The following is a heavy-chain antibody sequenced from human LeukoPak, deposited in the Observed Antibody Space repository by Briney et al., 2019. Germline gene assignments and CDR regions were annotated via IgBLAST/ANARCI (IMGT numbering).Heavy chain of an antibody. D-gene: IGHD1-26*01. CDR1: GGSISSGGYY. V-gene: IGHV4-31*03. Sequence: SETLSLTCTVSGGSISSGGYYWSWIRQHPGKGLEWIGYIYYSGSTYYNPSLKSRVTISVDTSKNQFSLKLSSVTAADTAVYYCASPFSGSSDAFDIWGQGTMVTVSS. CDR2: IYYSGST. J-gene: IGHJ3*02. CDR3: ASPFSGSSDAFDI.